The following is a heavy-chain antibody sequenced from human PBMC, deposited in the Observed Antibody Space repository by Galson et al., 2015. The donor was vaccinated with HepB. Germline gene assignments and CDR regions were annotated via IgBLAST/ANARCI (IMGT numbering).Heavy chain of an antibody. CDR2: ISVSGGNT. Sequence: SLRLSCAASGFTFSGYAMSWVRQAPGKGLEWVSGISVSGGNTYYADSVKGRFTISRDKSKNTLYLQMNSLRAEDTAVYYCAKTGQCDNWGQGTLVTVSS. V-gene: IGHV3-23*01. CDR1: GFTFSGYA. J-gene: IGHJ4*02. CDR3: AKTGQCDN. D-gene: IGHD2-8*02.